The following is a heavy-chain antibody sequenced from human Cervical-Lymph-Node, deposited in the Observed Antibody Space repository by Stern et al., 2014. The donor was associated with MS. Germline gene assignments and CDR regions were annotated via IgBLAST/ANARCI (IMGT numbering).Heavy chain of an antibody. CDR2: IYPGDSDT. CDR3: ARDYGDYAFDY. D-gene: IGHD4-17*01. J-gene: IGHJ4*02. Sequence: EVQRVEAGAEVKKPGESLKISCKGSGYSFTANWIAWVRQMPGKGLEWMGIIYPGDSDTRYSPSFQGQVTISADKSISTAYLQWSSLKASDTAMYYCARDYGDYAFDYWGQGTLVTVSS. CDR1: GYSFTANW. V-gene: IGHV5-51*01.